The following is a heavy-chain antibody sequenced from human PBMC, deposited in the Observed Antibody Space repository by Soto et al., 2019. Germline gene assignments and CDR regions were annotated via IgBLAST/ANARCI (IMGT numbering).Heavy chain of an antibody. V-gene: IGHV5-10-1*01. CDR3: ARHAKYDLLTGYFR. J-gene: IGHJ4*02. CDR1: GYSFASYW. CDR2: IDPRDSSV. Sequence: GESLKISCKGSGYSFASYWISWVRQMPGKGLEWMGRIDPRDSSVNYSPSFQGHVTISAVKSVSTAYLQWGSLKASDTAIYYCARHAKYDLLTGYFRWGQGTLVTVSS. D-gene: IGHD3-9*01.